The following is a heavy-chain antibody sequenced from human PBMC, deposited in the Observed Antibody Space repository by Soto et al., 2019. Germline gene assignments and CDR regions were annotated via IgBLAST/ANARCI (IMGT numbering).Heavy chain of an antibody. CDR1: GYTFTSDD. D-gene: IGHD4-17*01. Sequence: QVQLVQSGAEVKKPGASVKVSCKASGYTFTSDDINWVRQATGQGLEWMGWMNPNSGNTGYAQKFQGRVTMTGKTSISTAYMELSSLRSEDTAVYYCARAPRYGDYNYYYYGLDVWGQGTTVTVSS. J-gene: IGHJ6*02. V-gene: IGHV1-8*01. CDR3: ARAPRYGDYNYYYYGLDV. CDR2: MNPNSGNT.